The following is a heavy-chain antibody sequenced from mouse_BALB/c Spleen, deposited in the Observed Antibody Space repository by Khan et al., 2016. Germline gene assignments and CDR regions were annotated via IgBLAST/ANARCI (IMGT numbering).Heavy chain of an antibody. Sequence: QVQLQQPGPELVKPGASVRISCKTSGYTFTSFYIYWVKQRPGQGLEWIGWIYPGNVNTKYNEKFKGKATLTADKSSSTAYMQLNSMTSEDYAVYFCARNYDYDDYAMDYWGQGTSVSVSS. CDR2: IYPGNVNT. D-gene: IGHD2-4*01. CDR1: GYTFTSFY. J-gene: IGHJ4*01. CDR3: ARNYDYDDYAMDY. V-gene: IGHV1S56*01.